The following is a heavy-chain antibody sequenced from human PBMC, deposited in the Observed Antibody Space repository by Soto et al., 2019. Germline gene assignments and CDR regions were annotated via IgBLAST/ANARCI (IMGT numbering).Heavy chain of an antibody. CDR1: GGTFSSDA. CDR2: IITIFNTA. J-gene: IGHJ6*02. CDR3: ARSRCTNGACYSLSPGLDV. D-gene: IGHD2-8*01. Sequence: SVKVSCKASGGTFSSDAISWVRQAPGHGLEWMGGIITIFNTANYAQMFHGRVTITADESTSTAYMELSSLRSEDTAVYYCARSRCTNGACYSLSPGLDVWGPGTRVTVSS. V-gene: IGHV1-69*13.